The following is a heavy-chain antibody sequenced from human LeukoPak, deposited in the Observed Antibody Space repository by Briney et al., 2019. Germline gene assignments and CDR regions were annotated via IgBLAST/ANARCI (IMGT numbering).Heavy chain of an antibody. J-gene: IGHJ4*02. V-gene: IGHV1-2*02. CDR2: INSNSGGT. CDR3: ARSPHILTGENFDF. CDR1: GYSFTGYY. Sequence: ASVKVSCKASGYSFTGYYMHWVRQAPGQGLEWMAWINSNSGGTNYAQKFQARVTMTRDTSISTAYMELSRLRSDDTAVYYCARSPHILTGENFDFWGQGTLVTVSS. D-gene: IGHD3-9*01.